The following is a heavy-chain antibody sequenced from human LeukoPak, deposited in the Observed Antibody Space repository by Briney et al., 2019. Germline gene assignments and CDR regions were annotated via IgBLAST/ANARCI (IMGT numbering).Heavy chain of an antibody. CDR2: INTDGSGT. CDR1: GFTFSSHW. J-gene: IGHJ4*02. CDR3: AKGGWLRLGNFVDY. V-gene: IGHV3-74*01. Sequence: PGGSLRLSCAASGFTFSSHWMHWVRQAPGKGLVWVSRINTDGSGTDYADSVKGRFTISRDNAKNTLYLQMNSLRAEDTAVYYCAKGGWLRLGNFVDYWGQGTLVTVSS. D-gene: IGHD5-12*01.